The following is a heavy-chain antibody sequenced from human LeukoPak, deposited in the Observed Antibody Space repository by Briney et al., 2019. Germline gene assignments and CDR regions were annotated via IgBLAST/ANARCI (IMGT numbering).Heavy chain of an antibody. Sequence: ASVKVSCKTSGGTLRSHTFSLVRQAPGHGLEWMGRITPIIDSTKYAQNFQDRVTITADKFTSTVYMELTSLTFQDTALYFCARVNLRGSQYNWFDPWGQGTLVTVSS. CDR1: GGTLRSHT. V-gene: IGHV1-69*08. J-gene: IGHJ5*02. CDR2: ITPIIDST. CDR3: ARVNLRGSQYNWFDP. D-gene: IGHD1-26*01.